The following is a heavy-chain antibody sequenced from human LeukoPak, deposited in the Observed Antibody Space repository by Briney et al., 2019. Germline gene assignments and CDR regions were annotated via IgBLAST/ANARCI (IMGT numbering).Heavy chain of an antibody. J-gene: IGHJ6*03. Sequence: PGGSLRLSCAASGFTFSDYGMHWVRQAPGKGLEWVANIKQDGSEKYYVDSVKGRFTISRDNAKNSLYLQMNSLRAEDTAVYYCARCGHTVSYGSGSLYYYMDVWGKGTTVTISS. CDR2: IKQDGSEK. CDR1: GFTFSDYG. D-gene: IGHD3-10*01. V-gene: IGHV3-7*01. CDR3: ARCGHTVSYGSGSLYYYMDV.